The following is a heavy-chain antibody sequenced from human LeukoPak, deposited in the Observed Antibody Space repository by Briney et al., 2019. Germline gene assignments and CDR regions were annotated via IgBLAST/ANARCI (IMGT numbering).Heavy chain of an antibody. CDR3: AREVVVVPAASYYYYGMDV. D-gene: IGHD2-2*01. J-gene: IGHJ6*02. CDR2: INPNSGGT. CDR1: GYTFTGYY. Sequence: ASVKVSCKASGYTFTGYYMHWVRQASGQGLEWMGWINPNSGGTNYAQKFQGRVTMTRDTSISTAYMELSRLRSDDTAVYYCAREVVVVPAASYYYYGMDVWGQGTTVTVSS. V-gene: IGHV1-2*02.